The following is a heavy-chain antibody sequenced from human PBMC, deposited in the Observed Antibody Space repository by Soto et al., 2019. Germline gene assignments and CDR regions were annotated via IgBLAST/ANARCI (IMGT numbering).Heavy chain of an antibody. D-gene: IGHD5-12*01. CDR2: INPNSGGT. CDR1: GYTFTGYY. CDR3: ASSPGYSGYGTMIQTRPPYYYFDY. V-gene: IGHV1-2*04. J-gene: IGHJ4*02. Sequence: ASVKVSCKASGYTFTGYYMHWVRQAPGQGLEWMGWINPNSGGTNYAQKFQGWVTMTMDTSISTAYMELSRLRSDDTAVYYCASSPGYSGYGTMIQTRPPYYYFDYWGQGTLVTVSS.